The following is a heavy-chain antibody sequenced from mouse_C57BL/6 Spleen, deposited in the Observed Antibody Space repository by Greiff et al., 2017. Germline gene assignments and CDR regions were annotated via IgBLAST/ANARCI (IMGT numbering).Heavy chain of an antibody. J-gene: IGHJ4*01. Sequence: EVKLEESGGGLVQPKGSLKLSCAASGFSFNTYAMTWVRQAPGKGLEWVARIRSKSNNYATYYADSVKDRFTISRDDSESMLYLQMNNLKTEDTAMYYCVRQKEGYYDYDGPHYYAMDYWGQGTSVTVSS. CDR3: VRQKEGYYDYDGPHYYAMDY. CDR2: IRSKSNNYAT. CDR1: GFSFNTYA. V-gene: IGHV10-1*01. D-gene: IGHD2-4*01.